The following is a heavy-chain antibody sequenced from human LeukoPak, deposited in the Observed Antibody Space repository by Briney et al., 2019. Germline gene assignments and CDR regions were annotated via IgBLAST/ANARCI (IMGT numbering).Heavy chain of an antibody. D-gene: IGHD4-23*01. CDR2: ISGRDTNT. J-gene: IGHJ4*02. CDR3: AKRSDYGGNGNYFDY. V-gene: IGHV3-23*01. Sequence: PGGSLRLSCAASGFTFSSYGMSWVRQAPGKGLESGSAISGRDTNTYYADSVEGRFIVSRDNSQNTLYLQMNSLRVEDKAVYYCAKRSDYGGNGNYFDYWGQGTPVTVSS. CDR1: GFTFSSYG.